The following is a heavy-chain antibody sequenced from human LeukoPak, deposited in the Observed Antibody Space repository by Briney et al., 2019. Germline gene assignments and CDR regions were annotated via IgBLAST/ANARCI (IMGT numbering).Heavy chain of an antibody. CDR3: ARDSSSWYSNWFDP. J-gene: IGHJ5*02. CDR2: MNPNSGNT. Sequence: GASVKVSCKASGYTFTSYDINWVRQATGQGLEWMGWMNPNSGNTGYAQKFQGRVTMTRNTSISTAYMELSSLRSEDTAVYYCARDSSSWYSNWFDPWGQGTLVTVSS. D-gene: IGHD6-13*01. CDR1: GYTFTSYD. V-gene: IGHV1-8*01.